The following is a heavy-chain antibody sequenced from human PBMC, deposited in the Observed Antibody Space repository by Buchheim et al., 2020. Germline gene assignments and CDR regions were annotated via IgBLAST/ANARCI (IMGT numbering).Heavy chain of an antibody. J-gene: IGHJ6*02. CDR3: ARDGVAVAGSLGASSYGMDV. V-gene: IGHV4-4*02. Sequence: QVQLQESGPGLVKPSGTLSLTCAVSGGSISSSNWWSWVRQPPGKGLEWIGEIYHSGSTNYNPSLKSRVTLSVDKSKNQFSLKLSSVTAADTAVYYCARDGVAVAGSLGASSYGMDVWGQGTT. D-gene: IGHD6-19*01. CDR1: GGSISSSNW. CDR2: IYHSGST.